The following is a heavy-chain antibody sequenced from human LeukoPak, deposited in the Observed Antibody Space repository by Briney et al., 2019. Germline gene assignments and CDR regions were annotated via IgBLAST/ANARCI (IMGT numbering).Heavy chain of an antibody. Sequence: GGSLRLSCAASGFTFSSFGMHWVRQAPGRGLEWLAVISYDGSNKYYAESVKGRFTISRDNSKNTMYLQMNSLRAEDTAVYYCAKDHTGGSDYGDYWGQGTLVTVSS. CDR1: GFTFSSFG. CDR3: AKDHTGGSDYGDY. CDR2: ISYDGSNK. V-gene: IGHV3-30*18. D-gene: IGHD3-16*01. J-gene: IGHJ4*02.